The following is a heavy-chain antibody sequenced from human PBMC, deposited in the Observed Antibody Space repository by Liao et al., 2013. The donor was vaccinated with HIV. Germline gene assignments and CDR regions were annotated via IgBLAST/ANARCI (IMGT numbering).Heavy chain of an antibody. CDR3: ARDLPFYDFWSGYYSPYYFDY. CDR1: GGSISSYY. CDR2: IYTSGST. Sequence: QVQLQESGPGLVKPSETLSLTCTVSGGSISSYYWSWIRQPAGKGLEWIGRIYTSGSTNYNPSLKSRVTMSVDTSKNQFSLKLSSVTAADTAVYYCARDLPFYDFWSGYYSPYYFDYWGQGTLVTVSS. V-gene: IGHV4-4*07. J-gene: IGHJ4*02. D-gene: IGHD3-3*01.